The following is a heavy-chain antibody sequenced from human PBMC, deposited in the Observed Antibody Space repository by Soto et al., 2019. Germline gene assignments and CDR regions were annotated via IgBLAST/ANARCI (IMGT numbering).Heavy chain of an antibody. J-gene: IGHJ4*02. CDR2: IYYSGST. D-gene: IGHD6-19*01. V-gene: IGHV4-59*08. CDR3: ARHSRDSSGWNGSLYYFDY. CDR1: GGSISSYY. Sequence: SETLSLTCTVSGGSISSYYWSWIRQPPGKGLEWIGYIYYSGSTNYNPSLKSRVTISVDTSKNQFSLKLSSVTAADTAVYYCARHSRDSSGWNGSLYYFDYWGQGTLVTVSS.